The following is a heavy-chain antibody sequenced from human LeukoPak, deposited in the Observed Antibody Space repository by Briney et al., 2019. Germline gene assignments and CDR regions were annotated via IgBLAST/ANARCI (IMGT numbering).Heavy chain of an antibody. CDR3: ARGGGVFDY. CDR2: IYYSGTT. J-gene: IGHJ4*02. D-gene: IGHD2-8*02. Sequence: SETLSLTCIVSGGSISNYYWSWIRQPPGKGLEWIGYIYYSGTTNYNPSLKSRVTISVDTSKGQFSLKLNSVTAADTAVYYCARGGGVFDYWGQGTLVTVSS. CDR1: GGSISNYY. V-gene: IGHV4-59*01.